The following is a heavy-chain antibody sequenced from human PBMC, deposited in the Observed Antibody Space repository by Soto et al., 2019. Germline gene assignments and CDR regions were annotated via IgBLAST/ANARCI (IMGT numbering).Heavy chain of an antibody. CDR3: AGVKIRPSARAV. CDR1: GFSLSNVRMG. D-gene: IGHD6-25*01. CDR2: IFSNDEK. V-gene: IGHV2-26*01. J-gene: IGHJ6*04. Sequence: QVALKESGPVLVKPTETLTLTCTVSGFSLSNVRMGVSWIRQPPGRALEWLAHIFSNDEKSYSTSLQSRFTTPTNTPKGKVVFTMPNMNPVNPATFSCAGVKIRPSARAVWGKGTTVTVPS.